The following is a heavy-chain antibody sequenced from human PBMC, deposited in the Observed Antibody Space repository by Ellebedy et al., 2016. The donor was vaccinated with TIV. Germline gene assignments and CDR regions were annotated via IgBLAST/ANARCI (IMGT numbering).Heavy chain of an antibody. J-gene: IGHJ4*01. CDR2: IKQDGSET. V-gene: IGHV3-7*01. CDR1: GFTFSNYW. CDR3: ARDQWLGRAYYFDY. D-gene: IGHD6-19*01. Sequence: GESLKISCAASGFTFSNYWMSWVRQAPGKGLEWVANIKQDGSETYYVDSVKGRFSISRDNAKKSLYLQMNSLRDEETALYYCARDQWLGRAYYFDYWGQGTLVTGSS.